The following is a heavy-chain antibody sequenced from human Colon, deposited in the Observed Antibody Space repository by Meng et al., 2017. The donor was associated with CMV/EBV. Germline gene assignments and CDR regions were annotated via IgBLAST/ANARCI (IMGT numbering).Heavy chain of an antibody. V-gene: IGHV3-72*01. Sequence: GESLKISCVVSGINFRDHYMDWVRQAPGKGLEWVARMRNKANRYTTEYAASVKDRFTISRDDSENSLYLQMNTLKSEDTAVYYCVIGYSFDYWGQGTLVTVSS. CDR3: VIGYSFDY. J-gene: IGHJ4*02. CDR2: MRNKANRYTT. CDR1: GINFRDHY.